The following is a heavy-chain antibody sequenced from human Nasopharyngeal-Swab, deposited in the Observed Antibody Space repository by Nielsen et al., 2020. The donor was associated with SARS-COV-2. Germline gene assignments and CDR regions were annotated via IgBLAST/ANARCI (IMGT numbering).Heavy chain of an antibody. Sequence: SVKVSCKVSGGTFSKYAISWLRQAPGHGLEWMGGIIVNLCMTNYAQKFKDSVIINADESTGTAYMELSSLRSEDTAVSYCATWGIGYGENAHATFDSWGQGTQVTVSS. V-gene: IGHV1-69*10. CDR1: GGTFSKYA. CDR2: IIVNLCMT. J-gene: IGHJ4*02. D-gene: IGHD4-17*01. CDR3: ATWGIGYGENAHATFDS.